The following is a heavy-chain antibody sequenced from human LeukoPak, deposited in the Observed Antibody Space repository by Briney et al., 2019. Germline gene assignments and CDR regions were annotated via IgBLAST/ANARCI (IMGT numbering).Heavy chain of an antibody. CDR1: GYTFTSYG. CDR2: ISAYNGNT. Sequence: GASVKVSCKASGYTFTSYGISWVRQAPGQGLEWMGWISAYNGNTNYAQKLQGRVTMTTDTSTSTAYMELRSLRSEDTAVYYCAKPGGYYDSSGYFFSGAFDIWGQGTMVTVSS. D-gene: IGHD3-22*01. V-gene: IGHV1-18*01. J-gene: IGHJ3*02. CDR3: AKPGGYYDSSGYFFSGAFDI.